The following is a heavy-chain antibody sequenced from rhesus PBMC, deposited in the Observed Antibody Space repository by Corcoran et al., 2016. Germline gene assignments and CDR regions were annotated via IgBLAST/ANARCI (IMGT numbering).Heavy chain of an antibody. CDR2: INSGEGST. CDR3: AKDPGYSGY. Sequence: EVQLVETGGGLVQPGGSLKLSCAASGFTFSSYGMSRVRQAPGTGLEWVSAINSGEGSTYYADSVKGRFTISRDNAKNTLSLQMNSLRAEDTSVYYCAKDPGYSGYWGQGVLVTVSS. D-gene: IGHD5-30*01. CDR1: GFTFSSYG. V-gene: IGHV3S5*01. J-gene: IGHJ4*01.